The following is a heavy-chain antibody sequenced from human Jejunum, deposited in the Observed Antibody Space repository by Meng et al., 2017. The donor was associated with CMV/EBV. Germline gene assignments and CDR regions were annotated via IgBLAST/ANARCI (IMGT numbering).Heavy chain of an antibody. D-gene: IGHD3-3*01. Sequence: QVQLEVSGPGLVKPSQTLSLTCSVSGGSIGSGDYYWSWIRQPPGKGLEWIGYIHDTGSTYYNPSLKSRVDISLGTSRNHFSLTLSSVTAEDTAVYFCARGSIFVSFDSWGQGTLVTVSS. CDR1: GGSIGSGDYY. CDR3: ARGSIFVSFDS. J-gene: IGHJ4*02. CDR2: IHDTGST. V-gene: IGHV4-30-4*08.